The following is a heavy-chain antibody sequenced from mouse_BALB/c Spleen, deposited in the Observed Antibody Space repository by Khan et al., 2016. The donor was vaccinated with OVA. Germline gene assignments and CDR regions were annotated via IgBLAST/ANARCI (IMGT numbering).Heavy chain of an antibody. CDR2: MWGDGST. CDR3: AKPRQYWYFDV. CDR1: GFSLTNYG. Sequence: QMQLEESGPGLVAPSQSLSITCTVSGFSLTNYGVSWVRQPPGKGLEWLGVMWGDGSTNYHSALRSRLSISKDNSKSQVFLKLNSLQTDDTATYYGAKPRQYWYFDVWGAGTTVTVSS. D-gene: IGHD6-1*01. V-gene: IGHV2-3*01. J-gene: IGHJ1*01.